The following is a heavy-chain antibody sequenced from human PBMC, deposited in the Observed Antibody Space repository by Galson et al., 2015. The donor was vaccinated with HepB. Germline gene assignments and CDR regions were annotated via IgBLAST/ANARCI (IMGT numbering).Heavy chain of an antibody. CDR2: IGGSGAST. Sequence: SLRLSCAASGFTFSNYAMSWVRQAPGKGLEWVSAIGGSGASTYYADSLKDRFTISRDSSRKTLYLQMNGLRAEDTAVYYCAKGNPVVAATSEFDSWGQGTLVTVSS. D-gene: IGHD3-22*01. CDR3: AKGNPVVAATSEFDS. V-gene: IGHV3-23*01. CDR1: GFTFSNYA. J-gene: IGHJ4*02.